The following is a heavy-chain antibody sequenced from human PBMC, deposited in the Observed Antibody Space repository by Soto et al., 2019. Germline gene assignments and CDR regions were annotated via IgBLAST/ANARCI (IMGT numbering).Heavy chain of an antibody. CDR1: GFTFSNHA. D-gene: IGHD6-13*01. CDR2: ISTAVGAT. V-gene: IGHV3-23*01. Sequence: PGGSLRLSCAVSGFTFSNHATSWVRQAPGKGLEWVSAISTAVGATYYADSVKGRFTISRDDSNNTLYLQMDSLRAEDTAVYYCAKDRTAAARNFDYWGQGTLVTVSS. CDR3: AKDRTAAARNFDY. J-gene: IGHJ4*02.